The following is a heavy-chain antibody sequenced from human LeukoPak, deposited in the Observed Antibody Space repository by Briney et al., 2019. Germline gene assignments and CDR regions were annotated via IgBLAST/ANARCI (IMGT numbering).Heavy chain of an antibody. Sequence: GGSLRLSCAASGFTFSSHWMSWVRQAPGKGLEWVANIKQDGSEKYYVDSVKGRFTISRDNTKNSLYLQMNSLRAEDTAVYYCARGRLNAFWSGDSWDYWGQGTLVTVSS. J-gene: IGHJ4*02. CDR1: GFTFSSHW. CDR2: IKQDGSEK. D-gene: IGHD3-3*01. V-gene: IGHV3-7*01. CDR3: ARGRLNAFWSGDSWDY.